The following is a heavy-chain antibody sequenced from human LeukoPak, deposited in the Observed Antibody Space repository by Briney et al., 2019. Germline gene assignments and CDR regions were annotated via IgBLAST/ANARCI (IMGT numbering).Heavy chain of an antibody. J-gene: IGHJ4*02. D-gene: IGHD4/OR15-4a*01. Sequence: GGSLRLSCAASGFTFDSFSMNWVRQAPGKGLEWVSSISTSSRHIYHADSVKGRFTISRDNAKNTLYLHMNSLRAEDTAVYYCARRERQSANYYYFDYWGQGTLVTVSS. CDR3: ARRERQSANYYYFDY. CDR2: ISTSSRHI. CDR1: GFTFDSFS. V-gene: IGHV3-21*06.